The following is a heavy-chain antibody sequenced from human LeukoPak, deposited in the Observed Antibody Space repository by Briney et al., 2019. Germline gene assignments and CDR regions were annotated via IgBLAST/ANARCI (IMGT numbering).Heavy chain of an antibody. CDR3: AKEILTGYYLDY. CDR2: ISYDGSNK. V-gene: IGHV3-30*18. CDR1: GFTFSSYG. J-gene: IGHJ4*02. D-gene: IGHD3-9*01. Sequence: GRSLRLSCAASGFTFSSYGMQWVRQAPGKGPGWVAVISYDGSNKYYADSVKGRFTISRDNAKNTLYLQMNSLRAEDTAVYYCAKEILTGYYLDYWGQGTLVTVSS.